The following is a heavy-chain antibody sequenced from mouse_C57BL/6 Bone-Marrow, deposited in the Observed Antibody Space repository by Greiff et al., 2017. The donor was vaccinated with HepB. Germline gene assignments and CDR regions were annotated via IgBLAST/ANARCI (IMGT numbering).Heavy chain of an antibody. Sequence: QVQLQQPGAELVKPGASVKLSCKASGYTFTSYWMQWVKQRPGQGLEWIGEIDPSDSYTNYNQKFKGKATLTVDTSSSTAYMQLSSLTSEDSAVYYCARGDYSNSYYFDFWDRGTTLTVTA. D-gene: IGHD2-5*01. CDR2: IDPSDSYT. V-gene: IGHV1-50*01. CDR3: ARGDYSNSYYFDF. J-gene: IGHJ2*01. CDR1: GYTFTSYW.